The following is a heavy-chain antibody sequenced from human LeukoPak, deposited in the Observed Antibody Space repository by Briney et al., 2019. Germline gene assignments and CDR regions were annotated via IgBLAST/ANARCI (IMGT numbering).Heavy chain of an antibody. CDR3: AKDPRLRFLEWLLGYYFDY. Sequence: PGRSLRLSCAASGFTFSSYAMHWVRQAPGKGLEWVAVISYDGSNKYYADSVKGRFTISRDNSKNTLYLQMNSLRAEDTAVYYCAKDPRLRFLEWLLGYYFDYWGQGTLVTVSS. V-gene: IGHV3-30-3*01. CDR2: ISYDGSNK. J-gene: IGHJ4*02. CDR1: GFTFSSYA. D-gene: IGHD3-3*01.